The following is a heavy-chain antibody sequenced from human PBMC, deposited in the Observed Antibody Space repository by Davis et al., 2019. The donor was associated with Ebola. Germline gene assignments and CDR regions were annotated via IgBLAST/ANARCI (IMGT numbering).Heavy chain of an antibody. CDR1: GGSISSYY. V-gene: IGHV4-59*08. J-gene: IGHJ6*02. CDR3: ARHFEGYCSGGSCYTPYYYYYGMDV. D-gene: IGHD2-15*01. CDR2: IYYSGST. Sequence: SETLSLTCTASGGSISSYYWSWIRQPPGKGLEWIGYIYYSGSTNYNPSLKSRVTISVDTSKNQFSLKLSSVTAADTAVYYCARHFEGYCSGGSCYTPYYYYYGMDVWGQGTTVTVSS.